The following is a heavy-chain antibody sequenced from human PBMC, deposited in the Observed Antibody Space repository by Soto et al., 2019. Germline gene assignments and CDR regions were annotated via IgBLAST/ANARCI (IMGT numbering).Heavy chain of an antibody. D-gene: IGHD6-19*01. CDR1: GFTCRRFT. CDR2: ISGSGDNT. V-gene: IGHV3-23*01. Sequence: GFTCRRFTKRRVRQAPGKGLEWVSSISGSGDNTYYADSVKGRFTISRDNSKNTLSLQMNSLRADDTAVYYCAKDRAAVAPRVRFDPWGQGTLVTVSS. J-gene: IGHJ5*02. CDR3: AKDRAAVAPRVRFDP.